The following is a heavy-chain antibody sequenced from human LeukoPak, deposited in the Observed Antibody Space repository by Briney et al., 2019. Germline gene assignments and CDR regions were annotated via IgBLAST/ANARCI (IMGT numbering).Heavy chain of an antibody. CDR1: GFTFSSYE. V-gene: IGHV3-48*03. Sequence: GGSLRLSCGASGFTFSSYEMIWVRRAPGKGLEWVSYISSSGSTIYYADSVKGRFTISRDNAKNSLYLQMNSLRAEDTAVYYCARVRAARYFDYWGQGTLVTVSS. J-gene: IGHJ4*02. D-gene: IGHD6-6*01. CDR3: ARVRAARYFDY. CDR2: ISSSGSTI.